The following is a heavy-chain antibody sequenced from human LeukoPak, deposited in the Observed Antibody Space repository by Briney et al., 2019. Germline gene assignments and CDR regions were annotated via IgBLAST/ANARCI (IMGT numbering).Heavy chain of an antibody. Sequence: PGGSLRLSCAAPGFIFGNYAIHWVRQAPGKGLEWVSLISGDGGSTFYADSVKGRFTISRDNAKNSLYLQMNSLRAEDTAVYYCARIGYSNWGDALDIWGQGTMVTASS. CDR2: ISGDGGST. J-gene: IGHJ3*02. V-gene: IGHV3-43*02. D-gene: IGHD6-13*01. CDR1: GFIFGNYA. CDR3: ARIGYSNWGDALDI.